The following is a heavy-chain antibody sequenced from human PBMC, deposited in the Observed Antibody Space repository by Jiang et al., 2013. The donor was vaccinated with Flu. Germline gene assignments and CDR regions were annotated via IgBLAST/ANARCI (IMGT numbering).Heavy chain of an antibody. CDR2: MTGSGGST. D-gene: IGHD3-3*01. CDR1: GFSFSIHA. CDR3: VREAALYNDAFAT. J-gene: IGHJ3*02. V-gene: IGHV3-23*01. Sequence: EVQLLESGGGLVQPGGSLRLSCVASGFSFSIHAMSWVRQAPGKGLEWVSAMTGSGGSTYYADSVKGRFTISRDNAKNTLYLQMNSLRAEDTAIYYCVREAALYNDAFATWGHGTLVTVSS.